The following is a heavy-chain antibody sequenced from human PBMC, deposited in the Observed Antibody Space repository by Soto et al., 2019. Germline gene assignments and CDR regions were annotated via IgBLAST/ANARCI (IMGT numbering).Heavy chain of an antibody. J-gene: IGHJ6*02. CDR3: ARGSSLEPLYDTLTGYSEASYYYYGMDV. Sequence: QVQLVQSGAEVKKPGSSVKVSCKASGGTFSSYAISWVRQAPGQGLEWMGGIIPIFGTANYAQKFQGRVTIGADESTSTAYMELSSLRSEDTAVYYCARGSSLEPLYDTLTGYSEASYYYYGMDVWGQGTTVTVSS. CDR2: IIPIFGTA. D-gene: IGHD3-9*01. V-gene: IGHV1-69*01. CDR1: GGTFSSYA.